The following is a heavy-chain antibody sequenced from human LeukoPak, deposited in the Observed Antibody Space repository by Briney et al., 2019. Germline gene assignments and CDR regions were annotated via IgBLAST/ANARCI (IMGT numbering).Heavy chain of an antibody. J-gene: IGHJ4*02. CDR1: GYTFTGYY. D-gene: IGHD3-10*01. V-gene: IGHV1-2*04. CDR3: ARGIKAVLLWFGESYFDY. CDR2: INPNSGGT. Sequence: ASVKVSCKASGYTFTGYYMHWVRQAPGQGLEWMGWINPNSGGTNYAQKFQGWVTMTRDTSISTAYMELSRLRSDDTAVYYCARGIKAVLLWFGESYFDYWGQGTLVTVSS.